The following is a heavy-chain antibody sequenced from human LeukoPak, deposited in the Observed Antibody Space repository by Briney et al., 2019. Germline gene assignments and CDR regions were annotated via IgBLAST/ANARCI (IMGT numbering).Heavy chain of an antibody. V-gene: IGHV3-74*01. D-gene: IGHD7-27*01. Sequence: GSLRLSCAASGFNFITYWMHWVRQAPGKGLVWVARINVEENMTTYADSVKGRFTISVDNAKNTLYLQMNSLRAEDTAVYYCVRTLGDAWGQGTLVTVSS. CDR1: GFNFITYW. J-gene: IGHJ5*02. CDR2: INVEENMT. CDR3: VRTLGDA.